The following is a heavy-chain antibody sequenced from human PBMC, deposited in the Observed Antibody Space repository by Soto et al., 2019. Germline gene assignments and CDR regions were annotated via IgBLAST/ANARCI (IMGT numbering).Heavy chain of an antibody. CDR1: GFSFSISP. CDR3: ARDPKTSGGQHWAFNYFDS. CDR2: ISYDGTNK. D-gene: IGHD7-27*01. Sequence: QVQLVESGGGVVQPGRSLRLSCAASGFSFSISPMHWVRQAAGKGPEWVALISYDGTNKFYADSVKGRFTISRDNSKRTSYLQVDSLRPEDAAVYYCARDPKTSGGQHWAFNYFDSWGQGTLVTVSS. J-gene: IGHJ4*02. V-gene: IGHV3-30-3*01.